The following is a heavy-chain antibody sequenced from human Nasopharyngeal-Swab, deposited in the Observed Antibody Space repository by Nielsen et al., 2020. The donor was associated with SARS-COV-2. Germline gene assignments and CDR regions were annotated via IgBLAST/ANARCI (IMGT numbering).Heavy chain of an antibody. CDR1: GFNFEDYT. J-gene: IGHJ4*02. CDR3: AKDSRRGVVVAAEFYFDS. D-gene: IGHD2-15*01. CDR2: INWDGDIT. V-gene: IGHV3-43*01. Sequence: GESLKISCAASGFNFEDYTMHWVRQPPGKGLEWVSLINWDGDITYYADSMEGRFTVSRDNSKNSLYLQLSDLQTGDTALYYCAKDSRRGVVVAAEFYFDSWGQGTLVTVSS.